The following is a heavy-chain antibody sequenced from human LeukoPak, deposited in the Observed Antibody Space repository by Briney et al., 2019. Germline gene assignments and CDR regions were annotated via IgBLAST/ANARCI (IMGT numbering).Heavy chain of an antibody. CDR1: GFTFDDYA. D-gene: IGHD4-17*01. CDR3: ARVKMTTVTTACDY. J-gene: IGHJ4*02. V-gene: IGHV3-48*04. CDR2: ISSSSSTI. Sequence: GGSLRLSCAASGFTFDDYAMHWVRQAPGKGLEWVSYISSSSSTIYYADSVKGRFTISRDNAKNSLYLQMNSLRAEDTAVYYCARVKMTTVTTACDYWGQGTLVTVSS.